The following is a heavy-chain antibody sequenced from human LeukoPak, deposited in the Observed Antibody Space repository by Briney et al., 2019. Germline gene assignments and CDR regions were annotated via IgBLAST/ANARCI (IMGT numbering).Heavy chain of an antibody. CDR3: ARKYSGYDPFDY. V-gene: IGHV1-69*13. CDR1: GGTFSSYA. Sequence: ASVKVSCKASGGTFSSYAISWVRQAPGQGLEWMGGIIPIFGTANYAQKFQGRVTITADESTSTAYMKLSSLRSEDTAVYYCARKYSGYDPFDYWGQGTLVTVSS. J-gene: IGHJ4*02. CDR2: IIPIFGTA. D-gene: IGHD5-12*01.